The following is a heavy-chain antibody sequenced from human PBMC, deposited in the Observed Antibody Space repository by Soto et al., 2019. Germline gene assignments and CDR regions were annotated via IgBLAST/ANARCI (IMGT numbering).Heavy chain of an antibody. CDR1: GFTFSSYV. J-gene: IGHJ4*02. CDR2: VSSDGTNK. CDR3: ARDSSAWPNYFDS. Sequence: GGSLRLSCAASGFTFSSYVMHWVRQAPGKGLEWVAVVSSDGTNKYYTDSVKGRFTISRDNSKNTLYLQMNNLRADDTALYYCARDSSAWPNYFDSWGQGIQVTVSS. V-gene: IGHV3-30*03. D-gene: IGHD6-19*01.